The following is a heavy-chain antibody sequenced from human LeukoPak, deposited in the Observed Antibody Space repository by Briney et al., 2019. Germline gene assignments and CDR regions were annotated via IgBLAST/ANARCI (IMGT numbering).Heavy chain of an antibody. V-gene: IGHV3-20*04. CDR2: INWNGAST. D-gene: IGHD6-6*01. CDR3: ARAVCPTIKFCDSSYFMDV. J-gene: IGHJ6*03. CDR1: GFSFDDLG. Sequence: PGGSLRLSCAASGFSFDDLGMTWVRHVPGKGLEWVAGINWNGASTGYADSVRGRFTISRDHAKNSLYLQMNSLRAEDTASYYCARAVCPTIKFCDSSYFMDVWGKGTTVNVS.